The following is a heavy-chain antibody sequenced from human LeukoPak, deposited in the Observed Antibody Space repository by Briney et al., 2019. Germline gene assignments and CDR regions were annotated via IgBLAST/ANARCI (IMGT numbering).Heavy chain of an antibody. J-gene: IGHJ5*02. CDR3: ARGATNDFWSGYGWFDP. V-gene: IGHV3-23*01. Sequence: GGSLRLSCAASGFTFSTYAMNWVRQAPGKGLEWVSGISGRGGSTYYADSMKGRFSISRDNSKNTLYLQMNSLRAEDTAIYYCARGATNDFWSGYGWFDPWGQKTLVTVSS. CDR1: GFTFSTYA. D-gene: IGHD3-3*01. CDR2: ISGRGGST.